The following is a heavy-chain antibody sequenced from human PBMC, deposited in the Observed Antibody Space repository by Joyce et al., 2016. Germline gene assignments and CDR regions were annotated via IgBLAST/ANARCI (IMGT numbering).Heavy chain of an antibody. J-gene: IGHJ5*01. CDR3: ATEYFDSGSYFDC. V-gene: IGHV1-24*01. Sequence: QVQLVQSGTEVKKPGASVKVSCKVSGYILTKLSMHWVRQAPGKGREWLGGFNAEDGETTYAQEFQGRVSMAEDTSTDTAYMELSSLTSEDTAVYYCATEYFDSGSYFDCWGQGTLVTVSS. D-gene: IGHD3-10*01. CDR2: FNAEDGET. CDR1: GYILTKLS.